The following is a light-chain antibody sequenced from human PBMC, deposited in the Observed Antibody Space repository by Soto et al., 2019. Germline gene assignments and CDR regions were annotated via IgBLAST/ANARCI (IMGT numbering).Light chain of an antibody. V-gene: IGLV2-8*01. J-gene: IGLJ3*02. CDR3: SSYAASNNFYFV. Sequence: QSALTQPPSASGSPGQSVTISCTGTSSDVGGYNYVSWYQQYPGRAPKLMIYEVTKRPSGVPDRFSGSKSGNTASLTVSGLQAEDEADYYCSSYAASNNFYFVFGGGTQPPS. CDR2: EVT. CDR1: SSDVGGYNY.